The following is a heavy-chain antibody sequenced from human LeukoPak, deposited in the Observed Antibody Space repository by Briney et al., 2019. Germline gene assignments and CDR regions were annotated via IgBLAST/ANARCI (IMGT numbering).Heavy chain of an antibody. D-gene: IGHD1-14*01. CDR3: ARDGIGYFDY. V-gene: IGHV4-59*12. Sequence: SETLSLTCTVSGGSLSSYYWSWIRQPPGKGLEWIGYIYYSGSTNYNPSLKSRVTISVDTSKNQFSLKLSSVTAVDTAVYYCARDGIGYFDYWGQGTLVTVSS. CDR2: IYYSGST. J-gene: IGHJ4*02. CDR1: GGSLSSYY.